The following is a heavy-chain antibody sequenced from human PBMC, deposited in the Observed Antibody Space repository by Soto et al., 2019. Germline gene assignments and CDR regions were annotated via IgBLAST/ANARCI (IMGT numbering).Heavy chain of an antibody. CDR3: ANLDYDILAGYYTGPKGDYGMDV. D-gene: IGHD3-9*01. CDR1: GFTFSSYA. J-gene: IGHJ6*02. V-gene: IGHV3-23*01. Sequence: EVQLLESGGGLVQPGGSLRLSCAASGFTFSSYAMSWVRQAPGKGLEWVSAISGSGGSTYYADSVKGRLTISRDNSKNTLYLKMNSLRAEDTAVYYCANLDYDILAGYYTGPKGDYGMDVWGQGTTVTVSS. CDR2: ISGSGGST.